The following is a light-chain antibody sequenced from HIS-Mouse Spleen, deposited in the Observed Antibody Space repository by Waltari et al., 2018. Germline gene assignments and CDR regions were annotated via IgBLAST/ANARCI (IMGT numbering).Light chain of an antibody. CDR1: TGISSY. J-gene: IGKJ1*01. CDR2: AAS. CDR3: QQLNSYPPT. V-gene: IGKV1-9*01. Sequence: DIQLTQSPSFLSASVGDRVTLTCRASTGISSYLAWYQQKPGKAPKLLIYAASTLQSGVPSRFSGSGSGTEFTLTISSLQPEDFATYYCQQLNSYPPTFGQGTKVEIK.